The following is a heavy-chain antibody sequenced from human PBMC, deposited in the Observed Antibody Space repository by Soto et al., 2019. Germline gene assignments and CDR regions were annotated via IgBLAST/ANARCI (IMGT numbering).Heavy chain of an antibody. Sequence: LTYSVAEGSGISGGGYWSWIKQPPGRGLEWIGYIHYNGNTNYNPSLKSRVTISVDTSKNQLSLKLSSVTAADTALYYCARGSFLEWLLKLDQWGQGTLVLV. V-gene: IGHV4-61*08. J-gene: IGHJ4*02. CDR1: EGSGISGGGY. D-gene: IGHD3-3*01. CDR3: ARGSFLEWLLKLDQ. CDR2: IHYNGNT.